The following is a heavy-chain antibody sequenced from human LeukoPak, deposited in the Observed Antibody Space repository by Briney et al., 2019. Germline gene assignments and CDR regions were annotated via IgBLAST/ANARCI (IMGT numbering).Heavy chain of an antibody. V-gene: IGHV1/OR15-1*01. CDR2: INPNSGGT. CDR3: ARGRYYDTPFDP. Sequence: GASVKVSXKASGYIFTDYYMHWVRQAPGQELGWMGRINPNSGGTNYAQKFQGRVTMTRDTSISTAYTELSSLRSEDTATYYCARGRYYDTPFDPWGQGTLVTVSS. J-gene: IGHJ5*02. CDR1: GYIFTDYY. D-gene: IGHD3-22*01.